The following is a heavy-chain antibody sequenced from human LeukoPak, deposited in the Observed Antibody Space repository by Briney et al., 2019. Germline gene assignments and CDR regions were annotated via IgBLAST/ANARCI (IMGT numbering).Heavy chain of an antibody. D-gene: IGHD5-12*01. CDR3: ARVRVATIELQTFDY. CDR2: IYYSGTT. CDR1: GGSISSSSYY. V-gene: IGHV4-39*07. Sequence: SETLSPTCTVPGGSISSSSYYWGWIRQPPGKGLEWIGSIYYSGTTYYNPSLKSRATISVDTSKNQFSLKLSSVTAADTAVYYCARVRVATIELQTFDYWGQGTLVTVSS. J-gene: IGHJ4*02.